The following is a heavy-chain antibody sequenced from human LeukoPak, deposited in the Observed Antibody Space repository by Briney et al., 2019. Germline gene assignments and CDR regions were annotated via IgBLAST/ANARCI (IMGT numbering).Heavy chain of an antibody. CDR1: GFTFSSYG. D-gene: IGHD3-22*01. Sequence: GGSLRLSCAASGFTFSSYGMHWVRQAPGKGLEWVAVISYDGGNKYYADSVKGRFTISRDDSKNTLYLQMNSLRPEDTAVYYCANENYYDSSGFPDHWGQGTLVTVSS. CDR3: ANENYYDSSGFPDH. CDR2: ISYDGGNK. V-gene: IGHV3-30*18. J-gene: IGHJ4*02.